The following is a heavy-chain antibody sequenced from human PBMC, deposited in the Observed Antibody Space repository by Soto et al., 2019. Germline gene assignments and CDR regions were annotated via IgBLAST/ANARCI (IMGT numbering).Heavy chain of an antibody. CDR3: TTSDAGSSYH. CDR1: SVSNAW. CDR2: IKSKTDGGTT. D-gene: IGHD1-26*01. J-gene: IGHJ5*02. V-gene: IGHV3-15*07. Sequence: SVSNAWMNWVRQAPGKGLEWVGRIKSKTDGGTTDYAAPVKGRFTISRDDSKNTLYLQMNSLKTEDTAVYYCTTSDAGSSYHWGQGTLVTVSS.